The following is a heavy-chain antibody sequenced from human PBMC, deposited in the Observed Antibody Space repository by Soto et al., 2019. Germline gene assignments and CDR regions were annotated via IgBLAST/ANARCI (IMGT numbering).Heavy chain of an antibody. CDR2: MNSDGSTT. CDR3: ATAEVDY. J-gene: IGHJ4*02. V-gene: IGHV3-74*01. CDR1: GFIFSDYE. Sequence: GGSLRLSCAASGFIFSDYEINWVRQAPGKGLEWVSRMNSDGSTTNYADFVKGRFTVSRDNARNTLHLQMNSLRAEDTAVYYCATAEVDYWGPGTLVTVSS.